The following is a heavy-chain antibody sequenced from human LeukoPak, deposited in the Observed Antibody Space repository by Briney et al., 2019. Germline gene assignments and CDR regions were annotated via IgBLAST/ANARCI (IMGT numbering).Heavy chain of an antibody. CDR2: IDSDGNST. Sequence: GGSLRLSCAASGFTFNTYSMSWVRQAPGKGLVWVSRIDSDGNSTAYADSVKGRFTISRDNAKNSLYLQMSSLRAEDTAVYYCARRRYSGSSQHFDYWGQGTLVTVSS. D-gene: IGHD1-26*01. J-gene: IGHJ4*02. V-gene: IGHV3-74*01. CDR3: ARRRYSGSSQHFDY. CDR1: GFTFNTYS.